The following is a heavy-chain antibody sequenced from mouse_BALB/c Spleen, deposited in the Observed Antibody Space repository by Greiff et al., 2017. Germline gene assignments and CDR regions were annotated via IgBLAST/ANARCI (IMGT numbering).Heavy chain of an antibody. CDR2: INPSTGYT. J-gene: IGHJ4*01. CDR3: ARYYGSSYAMDY. D-gene: IGHD1-1*01. CDR1: GFNIKDYY. V-gene: IGHV1-4*01. Sequence: QVQLQQSGAELVRPGALVKLSCKASGFNIKDYYMHWVKQRPGQGLEWIGYINPSTGYTEYNQKFKDKATLTADKSSSTAYMQLSSLTSEDSAVYYCARYYGSSYAMDYWGQGTSVTVSS.